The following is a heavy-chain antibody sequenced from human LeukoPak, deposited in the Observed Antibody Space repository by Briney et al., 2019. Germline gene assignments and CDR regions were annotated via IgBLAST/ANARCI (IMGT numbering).Heavy chain of an antibody. CDR1: GYTFTGYY. D-gene: IGHD6-19*01. J-gene: IGHJ4*02. V-gene: IGHV1-2*06. CDR2: INPNSGGT. CDR3: ASSGIAVAGRILY. Sequence: ASVKVSCKASGYTFTGYYMHWVRQAPGQGLEWMGRINPNSGGTNYAQKIQGRVTMARDTSISTAYIELSRLRSDDTAVYYCASSGIAVAGRILYWGQGTLVTVSS.